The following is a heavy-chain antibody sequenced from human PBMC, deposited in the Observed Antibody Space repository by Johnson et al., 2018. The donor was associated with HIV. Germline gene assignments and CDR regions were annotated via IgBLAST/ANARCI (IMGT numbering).Heavy chain of an antibody. J-gene: IGHJ3*02. D-gene: IGHD2-2*01. Sequence: VQLVESGGGVVQPGRSLRVSCAASGFSFGSYGMHWVRQAPGKGLAWVGRIRSKANSYATVYSASVKGRFTISRDDSKNTAYLQMNSLKTEDTAVHYCARRNAGGAFDIWGQGTMVTVSS. V-gene: IGHV3-73*01. CDR2: IRSKANSYAT. CDR1: GFSFGSYG. CDR3: ARRNAGGAFDI.